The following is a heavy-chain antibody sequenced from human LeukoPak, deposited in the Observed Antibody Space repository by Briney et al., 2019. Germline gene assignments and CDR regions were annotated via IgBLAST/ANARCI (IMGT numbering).Heavy chain of an antibody. V-gene: IGHV4-38-2*01. CDR2: IYHSGST. J-gene: IGHJ5*02. CDR1: GYSISSGYY. D-gene: IGHD3-10*01. CDR3: ASSEGEVRGVAFDP. Sequence: SETLSLTCAVSGYSISSGYYWGWIRQPPGKGLEWIGSIYHSGSTYYNPSLRSRVTISVDTSRNQFSLKLSSVTAADTAVYYCASSEGEVRGVAFDPWGQGTLVTVSS.